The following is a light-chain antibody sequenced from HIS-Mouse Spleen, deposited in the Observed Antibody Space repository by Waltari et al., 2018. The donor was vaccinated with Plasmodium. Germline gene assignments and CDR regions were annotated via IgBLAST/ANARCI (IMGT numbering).Light chain of an antibody. CDR1: SSDVGGDNY. V-gene: IGLV2-14*03. J-gene: IGLJ3*02. Sequence: QSALTPPASVSVSPGQSITISCPGTSSDVGGDNYFPWYQQHPGKAPTLMIYDFSNRPSGVSNRFSGSKSGNTASLTISGLQAEDEADYYCSSYTSSSTLRFGGGTKLTVL. CDR3: SSYTSSSTLR. CDR2: DFS.